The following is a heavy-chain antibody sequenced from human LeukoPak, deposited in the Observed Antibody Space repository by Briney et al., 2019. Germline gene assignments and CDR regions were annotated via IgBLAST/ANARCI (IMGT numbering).Heavy chain of an antibody. Sequence: SVKVSCKASGGTFSSYAISWVRQAPGQGLEWMGGIIPIVGTANYAQKFQGRVTITAGKSTSTAYMELSSLRSEDTAVYYCARHIAAAGYFDYWGQGTLVTVSS. J-gene: IGHJ4*02. V-gene: IGHV1-69*06. D-gene: IGHD6-13*01. CDR3: ARHIAAAGYFDY. CDR1: GGTFSSYA. CDR2: IIPIVGTA.